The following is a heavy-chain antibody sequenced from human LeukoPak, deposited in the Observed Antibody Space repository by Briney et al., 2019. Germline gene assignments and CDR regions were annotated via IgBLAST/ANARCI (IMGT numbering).Heavy chain of an antibody. CDR1: YDSFFNDW. CDR3: ARQTRRGVITSYFDY. Sequence: GESLKISCWAAYDSFFNDWIGCVLQMPGKGLELMGLIYPGDSDTTYSPSFQGQVTISADKSISTAYLQRSSLNASDTAMYYCARQTRRGVITSYFDYWGQGTLVSVSS. J-gene: IGHJ4*02. V-gene: IGHV5-51*01. CDR2: IYPGDSDT. D-gene: IGHD3-10*01.